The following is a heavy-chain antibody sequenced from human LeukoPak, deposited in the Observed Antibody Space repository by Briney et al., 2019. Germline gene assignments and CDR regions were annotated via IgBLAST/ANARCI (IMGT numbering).Heavy chain of an antibody. J-gene: IGHJ3*02. CDR2: IYYSGST. CDR1: GGSISSHY. Sequence: SETLSLTCTVSGGSISSHYWSWIRQPPGKGLEWIGYIYYSGSTNYSPSLKSRVTISVDTSKNQFSLKLSSVTAADTAVYYCARPYSSSSPDAFDIWGQGTMVTVSS. V-gene: IGHV4-59*11. D-gene: IGHD6-6*01. CDR3: ARPYSSSSPDAFDI.